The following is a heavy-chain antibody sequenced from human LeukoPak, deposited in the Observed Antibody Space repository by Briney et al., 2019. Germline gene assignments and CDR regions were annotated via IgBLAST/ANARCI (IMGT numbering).Heavy chain of an antibody. CDR1: GLTFSSYA. D-gene: IGHD3-22*01. Sequence: GGSLRLSCAACGLTFSSYAMSLVRQAPGKGLEWVSGIRGSGGNTYYADSVKGRFTISRDSSKNTLYLQMNSLRAEDTAVYYCAKPRSSGYYFDYWGQGTLVTVSS. J-gene: IGHJ4*02. CDR2: IRGSGGNT. V-gene: IGHV3-23*01. CDR3: AKPRSSGYYFDY.